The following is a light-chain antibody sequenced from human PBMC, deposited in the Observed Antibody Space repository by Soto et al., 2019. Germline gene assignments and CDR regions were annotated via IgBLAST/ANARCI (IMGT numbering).Light chain of an antibody. Sequence: QSVLTQPPSASGSPGQSVTISCTGTSSDVGGYNYVSWYQHHPGKAPKLIIYEVYKRSSGVPDRFSGSKSGNTAALNVSGLQAEDEADYYCSSYVGTNSYVFGTGTKVTVL. CDR3: SSYVGTNSYV. V-gene: IGLV2-8*01. CDR1: SSDVGGYNY. CDR2: EVY. J-gene: IGLJ1*01.